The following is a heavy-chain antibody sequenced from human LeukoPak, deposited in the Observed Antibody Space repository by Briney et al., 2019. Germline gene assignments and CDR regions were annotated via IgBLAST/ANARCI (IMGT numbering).Heavy chain of an antibody. CDR2: IFYTGNT. J-gene: IGHJ3*02. V-gene: IGHV4-59*01. CDR3: ARHYYDSSGYDAFDI. D-gene: IGHD3-22*01. CDR1: GGSISPYC. Sequence: RTSETLSLTCTVSGGSISPYCWSWIRQPPGKGLEWIGYIFYTGNTNYNPSLKSRVTISVDTSKNQFSLKLNSVTAADTAVFYCARHYYDSSGYDAFDIWGQGTMVTVSS.